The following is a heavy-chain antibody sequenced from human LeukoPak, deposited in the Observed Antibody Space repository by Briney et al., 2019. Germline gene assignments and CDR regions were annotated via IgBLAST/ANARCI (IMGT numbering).Heavy chain of an antibody. D-gene: IGHD2-15*01. V-gene: IGHV3-20*04. CDR1: GHPLDDQG. J-gene: IGHJ4*02. CDR2: INWNGGST. Sequence: GGSLRLSCAASGHPLDDQGVSWVRQAPGKGLEWVPGINWNGGSTGYADSVKGRFTISRDNGKNSLYLQINSLRAEDTALYYCARPRGLYCSGGSCYFDYWGQGTLVTVSS. CDR3: ARPRGLYCSGGSCYFDY.